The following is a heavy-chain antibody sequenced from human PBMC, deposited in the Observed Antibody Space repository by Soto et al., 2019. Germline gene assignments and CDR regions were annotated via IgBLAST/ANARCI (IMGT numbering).Heavy chain of an antibody. D-gene: IGHD2-15*01. CDR1: GFSFSNYG. V-gene: IGHV1-18*01. CDR2: IRPNNVNT. Sequence: ASVKVSCKASGFSFSNYGLTWVRQAPGQGLEWLGWIRPNNVNTEYAHKVQDRLTMTTETSTNTAHMELRSLRSDDTAVYYCLLGYCSGGTCFSGYYGMDVWGQGTTGTVS. CDR3: LLGYCSGGTCFSGYYGMDV. J-gene: IGHJ6*02.